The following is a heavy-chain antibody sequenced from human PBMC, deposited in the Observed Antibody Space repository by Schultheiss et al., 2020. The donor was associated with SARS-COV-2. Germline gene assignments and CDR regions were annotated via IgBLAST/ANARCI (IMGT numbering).Heavy chain of an antibody. D-gene: IGHD5-18*01. CDR3: ARKHTAIDY. Sequence: SETLSLTCSVSDDSISSGGYYWSWIRQPPGKGLEWIGYIYYSGSTYYNPSLKSRVTISVDTSKNQFSLKLSSVTAADTAVYYCARKHTAIDYWGQGTLVTVSS. CDR1: DDSISSGGYY. CDR2: IYYSGST. J-gene: IGHJ4*02. V-gene: IGHV4-30-4*01.